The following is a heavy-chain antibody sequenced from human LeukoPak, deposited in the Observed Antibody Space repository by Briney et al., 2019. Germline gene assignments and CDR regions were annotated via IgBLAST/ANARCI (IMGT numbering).Heavy chain of an antibody. CDR3: AKEYTGTFSPFPSYFDN. J-gene: IGHJ4*02. CDR2: ITISRTIL. D-gene: IGHD1-26*01. V-gene: IGHV3-48*04. Sequence: GGSLRLSCAASGFTFSNYNMHWVRQAPGKGLEWVSYITISRTILYYADSVKGRFTISRDNAKNSLYLQMNSLRAEDTAIYYCAKEYTGTFSPFPSYFDNWGQGTLVTVSS. CDR1: GFTFSNYN.